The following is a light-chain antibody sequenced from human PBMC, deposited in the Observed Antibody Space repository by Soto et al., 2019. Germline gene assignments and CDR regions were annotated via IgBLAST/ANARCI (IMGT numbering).Light chain of an antibody. CDR3: QKYDSAPWT. Sequence: DIQMTQSPSSLSASVRDRVTITCRASQGISNYLAWYQQKPGKVPKLLIYAASTLQSGVPSRFSGRGSGTDFTLTISSLQPEDVATYYCQKYDSAPWTFGQETKVEIK. CDR1: QGISNY. J-gene: IGKJ1*01. CDR2: AAS. V-gene: IGKV1-27*01.